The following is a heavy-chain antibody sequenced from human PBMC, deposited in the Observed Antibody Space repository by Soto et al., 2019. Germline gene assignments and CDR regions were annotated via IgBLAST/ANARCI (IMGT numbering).Heavy chain of an antibody. D-gene: IGHD4-17*01. J-gene: IGHJ6*02. CDR2: IIPIFGTA. V-gene: IGHV1-69*13. CDR3: ARNDYGDYYYYYGMDV. Sequence: ASVKVSCKASGGTFSSYAISWVRQAPGQGLEWMGGIIPIFGTANYAQKFQGRVTITADESTSTAYMELSSLRSEDTAVYYCARNDYGDYYYYYGMDVWGQGTTVTVSS. CDR1: GGTFSSYA.